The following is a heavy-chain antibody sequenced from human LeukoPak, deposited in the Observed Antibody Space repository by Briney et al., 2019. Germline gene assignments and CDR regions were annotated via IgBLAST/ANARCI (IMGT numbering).Heavy chain of an antibody. Sequence: GASVKVSCKVSGYTLTELSMHWVRQAPGKGLEWMGGFDPEDGETIYAQKFQGRVTMTRNTSISTAYMELSSLRSEDTAVYYCARANRAVTESDFDYWGQGTLVTVSS. D-gene: IGHD5-18*01. CDR3: ARANRAVTESDFDY. CDR1: GYTLTELS. V-gene: IGHV1-24*01. CDR2: FDPEDGET. J-gene: IGHJ4*02.